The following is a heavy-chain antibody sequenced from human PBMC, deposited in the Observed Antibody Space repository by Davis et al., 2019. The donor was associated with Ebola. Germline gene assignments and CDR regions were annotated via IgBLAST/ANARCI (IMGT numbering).Heavy chain of an antibody. V-gene: IGHV4-59*08. Sequence: SETLSLTCTVSGVSISTYYWSWVRQPPGKGLEWIGYVYYDGSTDYNPSLQSRVTISVDTSKNHFSLKLSSVTAADTAVYYCARLAEFMERYFDYWGQGTLVTVSS. CDR2: VYYDGST. CDR1: GVSISTYY. J-gene: IGHJ4*02. D-gene: IGHD6-13*01. CDR3: ARLAEFMERYFDY.